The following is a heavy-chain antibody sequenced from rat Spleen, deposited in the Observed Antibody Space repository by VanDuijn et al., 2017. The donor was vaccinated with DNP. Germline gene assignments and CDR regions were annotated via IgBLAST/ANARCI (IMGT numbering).Heavy chain of an antibody. CDR2: ISSTGDNT. CDR3: ARSRLPGYYPFAC. J-gene: IGHJ3*01. CDR1: GFNFKDYW. V-gene: IGHV5-31*01. D-gene: IGHD1-4*01. Sequence: EVKLVESGGGLVQPGRSLKLSCAASGFNFKDYWMGWVRQAPGKGLEWVASISSTGDNTYYSDSVKGRFTISRDNAKSTLYLQMNSLKSEDTATYYCARSRLPGYYPFACWGQGTLVTVSS.